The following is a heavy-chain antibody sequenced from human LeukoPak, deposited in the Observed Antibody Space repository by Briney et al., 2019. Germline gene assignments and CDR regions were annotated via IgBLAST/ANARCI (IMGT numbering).Heavy chain of an antibody. CDR2: SSGSGGST. J-gene: IGHJ4*02. Sequence: PGGSLRLSCAASGFTFSDYAMSWVRQAPGKGLEWVSASSGSGGSTYYADSVKGRFTISRDNSKNTLYLQMNSLRAEDTAVYFWASPRSSFFDYWGQGTLVTVSS. D-gene: IGHD1-26*01. V-gene: IGHV3-23*01. CDR1: GFTFSDYA. CDR3: ASPRSSFFDY.